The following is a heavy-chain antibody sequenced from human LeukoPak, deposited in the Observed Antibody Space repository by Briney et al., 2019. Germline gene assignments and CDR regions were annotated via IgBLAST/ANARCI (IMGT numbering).Heavy chain of an antibody. CDR3: AKSPFKRQWLVSYYFDY. CDR2: ISSSSSTI. CDR1: GFTFSSYS. Sequence: GGSLRLSCAASGFTFSSYSMNWVRQAPGKGLEWVSYISSSSSTIYYADSVKGRFTISRDNAKNSLYLQMNSLRAEDTAVYYCAKSPFKRQWLVSYYFDYWGQGTLVTVSS. J-gene: IGHJ4*02. V-gene: IGHV3-48*01. D-gene: IGHD6-19*01.